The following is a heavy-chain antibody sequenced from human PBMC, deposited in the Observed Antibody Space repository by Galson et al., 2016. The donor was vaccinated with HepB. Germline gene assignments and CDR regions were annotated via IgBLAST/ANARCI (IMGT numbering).Heavy chain of an antibody. V-gene: IGHV4-30-2*01. CDR1: GDSISSGGYS. CDR3: ARVRQWLLDAFDF. D-gene: IGHD6-19*01. CDR2: MHYSGRT. Sequence: TLFLTCGVSGDSISSGGYSWSWIRQPPGKGLEWIGYMHYSGRTYYNPSLKNRVTISVDRSKNHFSLNLTSVAAADTAVYYCARVRQWLLDAFDFWGQGTMVTVSS. J-gene: IGHJ3*01.